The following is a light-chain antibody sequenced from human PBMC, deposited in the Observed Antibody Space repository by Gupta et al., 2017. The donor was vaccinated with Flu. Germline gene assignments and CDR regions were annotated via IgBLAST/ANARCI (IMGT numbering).Light chain of an antibody. J-gene: IGLJ1*01. CDR2: DVS. V-gene: IGLV2-11*01. CDR3: CSYAGSYTYV. CDR1: SSDVGGYNY. Sequence: SVTISCTGTSSDVGGYNYVAWYQQHPGKAPKLMIYDVSKRPSGVPGRFSGSKSGNTASLTISGLQAEDDADYYCCSYAGSYTYVFGTGTKVTVL.